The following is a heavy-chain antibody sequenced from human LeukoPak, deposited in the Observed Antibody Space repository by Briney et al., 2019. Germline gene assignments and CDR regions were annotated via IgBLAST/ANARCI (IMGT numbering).Heavy chain of an antibody. J-gene: IGHJ4*02. V-gene: IGHV4-59*01. Sequence: SETLSLTCAVSDGSIRNYYWSWIRQPPGKGLGWIGYIYYYGTTTYNPSLKGRGTISLDTSKNHFSLILSSVTPTDTAVYYCARAKDSRSRIFDSWGQGTLVTVSS. CDR1: DGSIRNYY. CDR2: IYYYGTT. D-gene: IGHD3-16*02. CDR3: ARAKDSRSRIFDS.